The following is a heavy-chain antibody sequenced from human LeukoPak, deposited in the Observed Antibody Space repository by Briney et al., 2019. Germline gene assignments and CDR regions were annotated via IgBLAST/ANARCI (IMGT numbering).Heavy chain of an antibody. Sequence: ASVKVSCKASGYSFTSNYIHWVRQAPGQGLVWMGMIYPRDGSTSYAQKFQGRVTVTRDTSTSTVHMELSGLRSEDTAVYYCARDQEAFDYWGQGTLVTVSS. J-gene: IGHJ4*02. CDR1: GYSFTSNY. CDR2: IYPRDGST. V-gene: IGHV1-46*01. CDR3: ARDQEAFDY.